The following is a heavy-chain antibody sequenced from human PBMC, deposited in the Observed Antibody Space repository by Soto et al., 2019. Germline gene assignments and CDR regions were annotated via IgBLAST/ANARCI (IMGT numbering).Heavy chain of an antibody. CDR2: MNPNSGNT. CDR3: ARGCGGSRKRLNWFDP. CDR1: GYTFTRYD. Sequence: QVQLVQSGAEVKKPGASVKVSCRASGYTFTRYDINWVRQATGQGLEWMGWMNPNSGNTGYAQKFQGRVTMTRNTSISTAYMELSSLRSEDTAVYYCARGCGGSRKRLNWFDPWGQGTLVTVSS. J-gene: IGHJ5*02. D-gene: IGHD2-15*01. V-gene: IGHV1-8*01.